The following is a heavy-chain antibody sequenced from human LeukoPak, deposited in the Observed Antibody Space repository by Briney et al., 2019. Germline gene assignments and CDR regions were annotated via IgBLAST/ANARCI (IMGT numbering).Heavy chain of an antibody. V-gene: IGHV1-8*01. CDR2: MNPNSGNT. CDR3: ARAGGYCGRISCPYYFDY. J-gene: IGHJ4*02. D-gene: IGHD2-15*01. CDR1: GYTFTIYD. Sequence: ASVKVSCKASGYTFTIYDINWVRQATGQGLEWMGWMNPNSGNTGYAQKFQGRVTMTRNTYISTAYMELSSLRSEDTAVYYCARAGGYCGRISCPYYFDYWGQGSLVAVSS.